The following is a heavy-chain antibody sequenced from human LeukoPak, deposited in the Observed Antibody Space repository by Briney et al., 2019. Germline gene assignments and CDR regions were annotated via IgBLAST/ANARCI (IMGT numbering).Heavy chain of an antibody. CDR3: ARTRDGYLRY. D-gene: IGHD5-24*01. V-gene: IGHV4-34*01. CDR1: GGASSGYY. CDR2: IDHRGST. J-gene: IGHJ4*02. Sequence: SETLSLTCAAYGGASSGYYCTWIRQPPGKGPEWIGEIDHRGSTHYNPSLQSRVTISIDTSKNQFSLKVSSVTAADTALYYCARTRDGYLRYWSQGGLVTVSS.